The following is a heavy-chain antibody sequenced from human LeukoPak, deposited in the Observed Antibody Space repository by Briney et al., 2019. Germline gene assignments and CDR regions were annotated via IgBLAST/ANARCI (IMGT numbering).Heavy chain of an antibody. V-gene: IGHV3-7*03. CDR2: IKQDGSEK. CDR3: ARADSGSYPTDY. Sequence: GGSLRLSCAASGFTFSRYWMTWVRQAPGKGLEWVANIKQDGSEKYYVDSVKGRFTTSRDNAKNSLYLQMNSLRAEDTAVYYCARADSGSYPTDYWGQGTLVTVSS. CDR1: GFTFSRYW. J-gene: IGHJ4*02. D-gene: IGHD1-26*01.